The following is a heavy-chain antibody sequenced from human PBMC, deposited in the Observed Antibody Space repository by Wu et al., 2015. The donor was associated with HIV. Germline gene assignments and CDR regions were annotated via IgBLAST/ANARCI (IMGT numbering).Heavy chain of an antibody. CDR2: MNPRNGYI. CDR1: YILTSYP. CDR3: ARVQFDPDYYTYFDL. Sequence: QAQLVQSGPAAKRPGASVKVSCKASYILTSYPIGWVRQAPGQRLEWMGWMNPRNGYIKPAQRFQDRITMSTNNSAHTAYMELRGLTSDDTAMYFCARVQFDPDYYTYFDLWGQGSLVTVSS. J-gene: IGHJ5*01. V-gene: IGHV1-18*01. D-gene: IGHD4/OR15-4a*01.